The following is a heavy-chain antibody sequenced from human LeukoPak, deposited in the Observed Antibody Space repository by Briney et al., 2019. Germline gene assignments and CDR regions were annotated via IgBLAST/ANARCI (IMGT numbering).Heavy chain of an antibody. CDR3: AREGIAAAGEPYYFDY. J-gene: IGHJ4*02. D-gene: IGHD6-13*01. CDR1: GDSVSSNSAA. V-gene: IGHV6-1*01. Sequence: SQTLSLTCAISGDSVSSNSAAWNWIRQSPSRGLEWLGRTYYRYKWYNDYAVSVKSRITINPDTSKNQFSLQLNPVTPEDTAVYYCAREGIAAAGEPYYFDYWGQGTLVTVSS. CDR2: TYYRYKWYN.